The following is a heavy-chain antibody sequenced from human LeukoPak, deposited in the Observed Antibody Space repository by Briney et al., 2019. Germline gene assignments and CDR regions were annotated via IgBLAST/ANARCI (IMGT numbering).Heavy chain of an antibody. CDR3: ASESNYYDSSGY. D-gene: IGHD3-22*01. CDR1: GFTFGDYY. V-gene: IGHV3-11*01. Sequence: GGSLRLSCAASGFTFGDYYMSWIRQAPGKGLEWVSYISSSGTTIYYADSVKGRFTISRDNAKNSLYLQMNSLRAEDTAVYYCASESNYYDSSGYWGQGTLATVSS. CDR2: ISSSGTTI. J-gene: IGHJ4*02.